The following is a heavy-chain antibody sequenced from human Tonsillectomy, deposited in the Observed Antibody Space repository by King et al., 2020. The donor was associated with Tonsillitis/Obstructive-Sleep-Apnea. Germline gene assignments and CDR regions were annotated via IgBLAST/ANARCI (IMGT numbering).Heavy chain of an antibody. V-gene: IGHV3-48*02. CDR1: GFTFSSYS. J-gene: IGHJ4*02. D-gene: IGHD2-2*01. CDR2: ISSSNNTV. CDR3: ARLRYCSRASCYEGFDY. Sequence: VQLVESGGGLVQPGGSLRLSCAASGFTFSSYSMNWVRQAPGKGLEWVSYISSSNNTVYYSDSVKGRFTISIDNAKNSLYLQMNSLRDEDTAVYYCARLRYCSRASCYEGFDYWGQGTLVTVSS.